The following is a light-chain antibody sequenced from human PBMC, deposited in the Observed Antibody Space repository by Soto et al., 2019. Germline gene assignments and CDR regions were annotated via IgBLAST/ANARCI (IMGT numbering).Light chain of an antibody. Sequence: EIVLTQSPATLSLSPGERATLSCRASQSVNNCLAWYQQKPGQAPRLLIYDASNRATGIPARFSGSGSGTDFTLTIGSLEPEDFAVYYCQQRNNWITFGGGTKVDIK. CDR1: QSVNNC. CDR2: DAS. V-gene: IGKV3-11*01. J-gene: IGKJ4*01. CDR3: QQRNNWIT.